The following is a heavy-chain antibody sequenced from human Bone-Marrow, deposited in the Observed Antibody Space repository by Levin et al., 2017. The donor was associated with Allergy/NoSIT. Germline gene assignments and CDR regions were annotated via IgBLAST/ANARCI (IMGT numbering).Heavy chain of an antibody. CDR2: ISTTSQYI. D-gene: IGHD1/OR15-1a*01. J-gene: IGHJ6*02. V-gene: IGHV3-21*01. CDR3: ARHGTGTRSYYYYGMDV. CDR1: GFTFSSHT. Sequence: GESLKISCAASGFTFSSHTVNWVRQAPGKGLEWVSSISTTSQYIYYADSVKGRFTISRDNAKEYVYLQMNSLRAEDTAVYYCARHGTGTRSYYYYGMDVWGQGTTVTVSS.